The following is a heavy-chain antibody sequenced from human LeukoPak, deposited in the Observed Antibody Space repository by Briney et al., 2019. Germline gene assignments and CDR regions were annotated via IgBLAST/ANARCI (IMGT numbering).Heavy chain of an antibody. Sequence: QPGGSLRLSCAASGFTFSNYAMTWVRQAPGKGLEWVSVISGSGGNTYYADSVKGRFTISRDNSKNTLYLQMNSLRAEDTAVYYCAKTPTTSTPQDAFDIWGQGTMVTVSS. J-gene: IGHJ3*02. CDR1: GFTFSNYA. D-gene: IGHD2-15*01. V-gene: IGHV3-23*01. CDR2: ISGSGGNT. CDR3: AKTPTTSTPQDAFDI.